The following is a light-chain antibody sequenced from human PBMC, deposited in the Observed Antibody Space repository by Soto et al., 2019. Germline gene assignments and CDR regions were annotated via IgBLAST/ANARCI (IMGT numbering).Light chain of an antibody. CDR1: SIDVGDNKY. CDR2: EIS. Sequence: QSALTQPPSASGSPGQSVTISCTGTSIDVGDNKYVSWYQQQPGKAPKVIIYEISERPSGVPDRFSGSKSGNTASLTVSGLRGEDEADYYCSSYAGSNNFRVFGGGTKLTVL. CDR3: SSYAGSNNFRV. V-gene: IGLV2-8*01. J-gene: IGLJ2*01.